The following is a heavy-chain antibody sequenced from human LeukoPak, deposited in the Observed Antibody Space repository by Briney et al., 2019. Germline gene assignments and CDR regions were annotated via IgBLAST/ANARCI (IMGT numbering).Heavy chain of an antibody. J-gene: IGHJ4*02. Sequence: ASVKVSCKASGYTFTSYYMHWVRQAPGQGLEWMGIINLSGGSTSYAQKFQGRVTMTRDTSTSTVYMELSSLRSEDTAVYYCATLVGYYDFWSGYYTSFDYWGQGTLVTVSS. CDR3: ATLVGYYDFWSGYYTSFDY. CDR1: GYTFTSYY. V-gene: IGHV1-46*01. D-gene: IGHD3-3*01. CDR2: INLSGGST.